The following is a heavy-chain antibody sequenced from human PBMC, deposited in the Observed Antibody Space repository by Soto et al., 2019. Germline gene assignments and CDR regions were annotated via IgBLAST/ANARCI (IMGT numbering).Heavy chain of an antibody. CDR1: GGTFSSYA. CDR2: IIPIFGTA. D-gene: IGHD3-10*01. CDR3: AAPYGSGSYYNGFDY. V-gene: IGHV1-69*12. Sequence: QVQLVQSGAEVKKPGSSVKVSCKASGGTFSSYAISWVRQAPGQGLEGMGGIIPIFGTANYAQKFQGRVTITADESTSTAYMERSSLRSEDTAVYYCAAPYGSGSYYNGFDYWGQETLVTVSS. J-gene: IGHJ4*02.